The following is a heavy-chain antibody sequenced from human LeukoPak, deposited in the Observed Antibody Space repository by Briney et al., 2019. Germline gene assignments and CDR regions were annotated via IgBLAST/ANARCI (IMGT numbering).Heavy chain of an antibody. CDR2: ISGRGGRT. Sequence: GGSLRLSCAASGFTFSSYGMSWVRQAPGKGLEWGSAISGRGGRTYYADSVKGRVTISRDTSKNTLYLQMNSLIAEDTAIYYCAKADYGSGTYGAFDYWGQGTLVTVSS. V-gene: IGHV3-23*01. J-gene: IGHJ4*02. CDR3: AKADYGSGTYGAFDY. CDR1: GFTFSSYG. D-gene: IGHD3-10*01.